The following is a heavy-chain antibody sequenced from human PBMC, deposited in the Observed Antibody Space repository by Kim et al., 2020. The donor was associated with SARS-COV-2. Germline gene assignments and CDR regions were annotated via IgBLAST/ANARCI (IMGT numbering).Heavy chain of an antibody. D-gene: IGHD3-10*02. V-gene: IGHV5-10-1*01. CDR1: GYRFTSYW. J-gene: IGHJ4*02. CDR3: VRQTGVLGSGTYEGHDY. Sequence: GESLKISCKGSGYRFTSYWITWVRQMPGKGLEWMGRIDPADFQTNYSPSFQGHVNISADRSISTAYLQWSSLKASDTAMYYCVRQTGVLGSGTYEGHDYWGQGTLVTVSS. CDR2: IDPADFQT.